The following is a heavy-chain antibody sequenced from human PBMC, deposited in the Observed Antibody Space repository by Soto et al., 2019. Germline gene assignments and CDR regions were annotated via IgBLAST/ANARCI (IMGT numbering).Heavy chain of an antibody. D-gene: IGHD3-3*02. CDR1: GFTFSDAW. CDR2: IKSIPDGGTK. J-gene: IGHJ4*02. CDR3: ATGRNIYGLDY. Sequence: PGGSLRLSCAASGFTFSDAWMTWVRQAPGKGLEWVGRIKSIPDGGTKDYGAPVKGRFTISRDDSKKTLFLQMNSLKPEDTAVYYCATGRNIYGLDYWGQGTLVTVSS. V-gene: IGHV3-15*01.